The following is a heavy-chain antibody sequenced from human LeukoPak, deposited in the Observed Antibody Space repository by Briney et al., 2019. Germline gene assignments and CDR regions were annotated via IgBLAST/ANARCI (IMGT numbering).Heavy chain of an antibody. CDR1: GGSISSYY. Sequence: PSETLSLTCTVSGGSISSYYWSWIRQPPGKGLEWIGYIYYSGSTNYNPSLKSRVTISVDTSKNQFSLKLSSVTAADTAVYYCARAPGGIAAAAYPFQHWGQGTLVTVSS. J-gene: IGHJ1*01. CDR3: ARAPGGIAAAAYPFQH. V-gene: IGHV4-59*01. D-gene: IGHD6-13*01. CDR2: IYYSGST.